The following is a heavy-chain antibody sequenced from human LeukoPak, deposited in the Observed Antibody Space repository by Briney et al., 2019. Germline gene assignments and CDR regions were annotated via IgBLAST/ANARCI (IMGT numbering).Heavy chain of an antibody. J-gene: IGHJ4*02. V-gene: IGHV3-7*01. CDR1: GFTISDYW. D-gene: IGHD6-13*01. Sequence: PGGSLRLSCVGSGFTISDYWMTWVRRAPGKGLEWLANIKQDGSEKYYVDSVRGRFTISRDNAKNSLYLQINSLRAEDTAVYYCTRTSVAAAGVYWGQGTLVIVSS. CDR3: TRTSVAAAGVY. CDR2: IKQDGSEK.